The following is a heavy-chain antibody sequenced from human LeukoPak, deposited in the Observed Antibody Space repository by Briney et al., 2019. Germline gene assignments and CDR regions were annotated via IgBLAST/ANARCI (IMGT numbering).Heavy chain of an antibody. D-gene: IGHD3-22*01. CDR2: IIPIFGTA. CDR3: AKDLPHYYDSSGYYYVPTCPDY. CDR1: GGTFSSYA. V-gene: IGHV1-69*01. J-gene: IGHJ4*02. Sequence: SVTVSCTASGGTFSSYAISWVRQAPGQGLEWMGGIIPIFGTANYAQKFQGRVTITADESTSTAYMELSSLRAEDTAVYYCAKDLPHYYDSSGYYYVPTCPDYWGQGTLVTVSS.